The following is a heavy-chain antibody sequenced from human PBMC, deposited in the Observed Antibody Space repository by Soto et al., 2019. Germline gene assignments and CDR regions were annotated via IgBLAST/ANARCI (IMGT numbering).Heavy chain of an antibody. CDR2: IYYSGST. V-gene: IGHV4-59*01. D-gene: IGHD3-22*01. J-gene: IGHJ3*02. CDR3: AREYDSSGYYRPADAFDI. Sequence: PSETLSLTCTVSGGSISSYYWSWIRQPPGKGLEWIGYIYYSGSTNYNPSLKSRVNISVDTSKNQFSLKLSSVTAADTAVYYCAREYDSSGYYRPADAFDIWGQGTMVTVSS. CDR1: GGSISSYY.